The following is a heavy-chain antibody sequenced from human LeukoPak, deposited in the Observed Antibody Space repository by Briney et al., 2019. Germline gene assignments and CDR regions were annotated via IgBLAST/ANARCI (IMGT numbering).Heavy chain of an antibody. CDR1: GGSFGDYS. J-gene: IGHJ4*02. V-gene: IGHV4-34*01. CDR3: ARGSPGY. CDR2: IIHSGSS. Sequence: SETLSLTCAVYGGSFGDYSWTWIRQSPGKALEWIGEIIHSGSSHYNPSLKSRVTISVDTSKNQFSLKLTSVTAADTAVYFCARGSPGYWGQGTLVTVSS.